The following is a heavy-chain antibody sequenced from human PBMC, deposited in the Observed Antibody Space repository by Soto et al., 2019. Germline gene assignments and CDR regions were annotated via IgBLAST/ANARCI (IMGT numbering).Heavy chain of an antibody. J-gene: IGHJ6*02. V-gene: IGHV3-30-3*01. CDR1: ELPCSSYA. CDR2: ISYEGSNK. D-gene: IGHD6-6*01. CDR3: ARGRGIAARGDPLTKRGYYYYGIDV. Sequence: GGSQILSCTASELPCSSYAMHWIRPDTGKGLEWVAVISYEGSNKYYADSVKGRFTISRDNAKNTLYLQMNSLRAEDTAVYYCARGRGIAARGDPLTKRGYYYYGIDVWGQGTTVTVSS.